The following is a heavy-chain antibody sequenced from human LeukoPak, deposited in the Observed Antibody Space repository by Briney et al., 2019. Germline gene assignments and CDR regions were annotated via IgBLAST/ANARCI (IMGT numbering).Heavy chain of an antibody. CDR2: ISSSGST. D-gene: IGHD4-23*01. J-gene: IGHJ3*01. CDR1: GGSIDTYY. V-gene: IGHV4-4*07. CDR3: ARYKTTVVLGAFDV. Sequence: SETLSLTCTVSGGSIDTYYWSWIRQPAGKGLEWVGRISSSGSTNYNPSLTSRVTMSVDTYNNQFSLNLSSVTAADTAMYYCARYKTTVVLGAFDVWGQGTMVTVSS.